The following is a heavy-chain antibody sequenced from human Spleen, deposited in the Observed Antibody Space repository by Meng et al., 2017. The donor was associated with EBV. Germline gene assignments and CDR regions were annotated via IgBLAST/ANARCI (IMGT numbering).Heavy chain of an antibody. D-gene: IGHD1-1*01. Sequence: QGEVAGSGGGVVKDGGSLGFSCDASGFRLSDYYRGVIRKIPGKGPEWVSSISNSGSTINYADFVKGRFTISRDNAKNSLYLQMNSLRAEDTAVYYCARDRLEFLDYWGQGTLVTVSS. CDR3: ARDRLEFLDY. V-gene: IGHV3-11*01. CDR1: GFRLSDYY. J-gene: IGHJ4*02. CDR2: ISNSGSTI.